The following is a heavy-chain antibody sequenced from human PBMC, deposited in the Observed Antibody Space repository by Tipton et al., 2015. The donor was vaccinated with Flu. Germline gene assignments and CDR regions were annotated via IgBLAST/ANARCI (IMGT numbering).Heavy chain of an antibody. D-gene: IGHD2-2*01. Sequence: QSGAEVKKPGASVKVSCKASGYSLTTYPISWVRQAPGQGLEWMGWISGYSGSTNYARIFQGRVTMTTDTSTSTAHLELRGLRSDDTAVYYCARPGGPAAINPFSYFDFWGQGTLVTVSS. V-gene: IGHV1-18*04. CDR1: GYSLTTYP. J-gene: IGHJ4*02. CDR3: ARPGGPAAINPFSYFDF. CDR2: ISGYSGST.